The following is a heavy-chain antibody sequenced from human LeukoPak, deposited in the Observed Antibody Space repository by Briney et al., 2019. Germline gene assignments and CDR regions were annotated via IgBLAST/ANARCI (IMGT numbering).Heavy chain of an antibody. CDR3: ARGPKRITMVRGVISPRNWFDP. Sequence: SETLSLTCAVYGGSFSGYYWSWIRQPPGKGLEWIGEINHSGSTNYNPSLKSRVSISVDTSKNQLSLKLSSVTAADTAVYYCARGPKRITMVRGVISPRNWFDPWGQGTLVTVSS. CDR2: INHSGST. V-gene: IGHV4-34*01. J-gene: IGHJ5*02. CDR1: GGSFSGYY. D-gene: IGHD3-10*01.